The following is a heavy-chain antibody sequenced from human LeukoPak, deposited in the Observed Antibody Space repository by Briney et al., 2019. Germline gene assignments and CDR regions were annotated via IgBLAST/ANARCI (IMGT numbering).Heavy chain of an antibody. CDR2: ISSSSSTI. V-gene: IGHV3-48*01. D-gene: IGHD3-10*01. J-gene: IGHJ6*02. Sequence: GGSLRLSCAASGFTFSSYSMNWVRQAPGKGLEWVSYISSSSSTIYYADSVKGRFTISRDNAENSLYLQMNSLRAEDTAVYYCAREGGIWFGELSYYYYYGMDVWGQGTTVTVSS. CDR3: AREGGIWFGELSYYYYYGMDV. CDR1: GFTFSSYS.